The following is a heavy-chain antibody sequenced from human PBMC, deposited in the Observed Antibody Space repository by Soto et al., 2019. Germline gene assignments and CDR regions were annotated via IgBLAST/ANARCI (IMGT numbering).Heavy chain of an antibody. CDR1: GFTVSSNY. CDR3: ARTASTTNLYYFDY. J-gene: IGHJ4*02. V-gene: IGHV3-66*01. Sequence: GGSLRLSCGAAGFTVSSNYMSWVRQAPGKGLEWVTVIYSGGSTYYADSVKGRFTISRDNSKNTLYLQMNSLRAEDTAVYYCARTASTTNLYYFDYWGQGTLVTVSS. D-gene: IGHD4-4*01. CDR2: IYSGGST.